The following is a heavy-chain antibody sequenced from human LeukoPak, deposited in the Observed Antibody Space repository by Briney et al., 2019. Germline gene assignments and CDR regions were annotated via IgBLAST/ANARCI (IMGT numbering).Heavy chain of an antibody. CDR2: IKQDGSEK. J-gene: IGHJ4*02. CDR3: AREFPYYYDSSGYLDYFDY. D-gene: IGHD3-22*01. Sequence: PGGSLRLSCAASGFTFSSYWMSLVRQAPGKGLEWVANIKQDGSEKYYVDSVKGRFTISRDNAKNSLYLQMNSLRAEDTAVYYCAREFPYYYDSSGYLDYFDYWGQGTLVTASS. V-gene: IGHV3-7*01. CDR1: GFTFSSYW.